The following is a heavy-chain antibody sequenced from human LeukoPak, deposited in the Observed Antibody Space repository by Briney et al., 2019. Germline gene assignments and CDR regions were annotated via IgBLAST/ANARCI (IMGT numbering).Heavy chain of an antibody. CDR3: ARSSGWKYNIDY. V-gene: IGHV1-2*02. Sequence: ASVTVSCKASGYTFTDYYILWVRQAPGQGPEWMGWINPNSGGTNYAHNFKGRVAMTRDTSSSTAYMELNSLTSDDTAVYYCARSSGWKYNIDYWGQGTLVTVSS. CDR2: INPNSGGT. D-gene: IGHD6-19*01. J-gene: IGHJ4*02. CDR1: GYTFTDYY.